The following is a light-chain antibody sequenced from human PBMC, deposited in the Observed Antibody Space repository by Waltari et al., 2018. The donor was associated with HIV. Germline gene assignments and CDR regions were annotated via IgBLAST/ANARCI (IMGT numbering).Light chain of an antibody. V-gene: IGLV2-14*01. Sequence: QSGLTPPASVSGSPGQSTTLSCPGPSSPLVSYDSVSWYQHHPGKAPKFIIFEVSNRPSGIPNRFSGSKSGSTASLTISGLQAEDEAYYFCTSYISSATPVFGGGTKVTVL. J-gene: IGLJ3*02. CDR1: SSPLVSYDS. CDR3: TSYISSATPV. CDR2: EVS.